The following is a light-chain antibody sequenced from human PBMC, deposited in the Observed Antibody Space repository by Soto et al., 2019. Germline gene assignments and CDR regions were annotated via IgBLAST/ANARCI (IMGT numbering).Light chain of an antibody. CDR2: DAS. J-gene: IGKJ1*01. CDR1: QSINNL. V-gene: IGKV1-5*01. Sequence: DVQMTQSPSTLSASVGDRVTITCRAGQSINNLLAWYQQKPGKAPKFLIYDASSLESGVPSRFSGSGSGTEFTLTISSLQPDDFATYYCQQYNSYSRTFGQGTKVDIK. CDR3: QQYNSYSRT.